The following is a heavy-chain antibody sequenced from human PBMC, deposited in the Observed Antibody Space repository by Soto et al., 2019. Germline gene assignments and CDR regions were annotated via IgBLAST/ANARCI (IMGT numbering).Heavy chain of an antibody. J-gene: IGHJ6*02. CDR1: GFTFSSYA. Sequence: QVQLVESGGGVVQPGRSLRLSCAASGFTFSSYAMHWVRQAPGKGLEWVAVISYDGSNKYYADSVKGRFTISRDNSKNPLYLQMNSLRAEDTAVYYSAGEGYYYYYGMDVWGQGTTVTVSS. CDR2: ISYDGSNK. V-gene: IGHV3-30-3*01. D-gene: IGHD4-17*01. CDR3: AGEGYYYYYGMDV.